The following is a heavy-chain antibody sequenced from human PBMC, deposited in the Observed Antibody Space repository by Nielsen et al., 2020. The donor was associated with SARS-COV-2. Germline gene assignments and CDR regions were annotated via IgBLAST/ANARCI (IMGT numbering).Heavy chain of an antibody. V-gene: IGHV1-69*13. CDR1: GYTFTSYY. CDR2: IIPIFGTA. Sequence: SVKVSCKASGYTFTSYYMHRVRQAPGQGLEWMGGIIPIFGTANYAQKFQGRVTITADESTSTAYMELSSLRSEDTAVYYCARGGDWNLRHYYYYYYMDVWGKGTTVTVSS. CDR3: ARGGDWNLRHYYYYYYMDV. D-gene: IGHD1-1*01. J-gene: IGHJ6*03.